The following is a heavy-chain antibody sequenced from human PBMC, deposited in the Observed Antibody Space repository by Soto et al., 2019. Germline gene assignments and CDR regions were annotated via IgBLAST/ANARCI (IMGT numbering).Heavy chain of an antibody. CDR1: GYTLTELS. Sequence: QVQLVQSGAEVKKPGASVKVSCKVSGYTLTELSMHWVRQAPGKGLEWMGGFDPEDGETIYAQKFQGRVTMTEDTYTDTDYMELRSLRSEDTDVYYCATTPARYCSSTSCHKEVYYYYYMDVWGKGTTVTVSS. V-gene: IGHV1-24*01. J-gene: IGHJ6*03. CDR3: ATTPARYCSSTSCHKEVYYYYYMDV. D-gene: IGHD2-2*02. CDR2: FDPEDGET.